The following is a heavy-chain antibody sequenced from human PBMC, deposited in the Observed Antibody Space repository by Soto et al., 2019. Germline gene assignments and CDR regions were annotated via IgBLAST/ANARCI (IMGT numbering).Heavy chain of an antibody. D-gene: IGHD1-26*01. Sequence: QVQLVQSGAEVKKPGTSVKVSCEVSGGTFSNYAITWVRQAPGQGLEWLGGAIPVYGSTNYAQKFQGRVTITAGESATTPFMELISLRSDDTAVYYCARRGVANSRDAFDIWGQGTLVTVS. J-gene: IGHJ3*02. V-gene: IGHV1-69*01. CDR1: GGTFSNYA. CDR3: ARRGVANSRDAFDI. CDR2: AIPVYGST.